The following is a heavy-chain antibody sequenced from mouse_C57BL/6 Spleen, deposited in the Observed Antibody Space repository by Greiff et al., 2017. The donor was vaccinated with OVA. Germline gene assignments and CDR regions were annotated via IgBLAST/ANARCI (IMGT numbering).Heavy chain of an antibody. CDR1: GYTFTSYW. D-gene: IGHD3-2*02. CDR2: IDPSDSET. CDR3: AREDSSGTRAYAMDY. V-gene: IGHV1-52*01. J-gene: IGHJ4*01. Sequence: QVKLQQPGAELVRPGSSVKLSCKASGYTFTSYWMHWVKQRPIQGLEWIGNIDPSDSETHYNQKFKDKATLTVDKSSSTAYMQLSSLTSEDSAVYYCAREDSSGTRAYAMDYWGQGTSVTVSS.